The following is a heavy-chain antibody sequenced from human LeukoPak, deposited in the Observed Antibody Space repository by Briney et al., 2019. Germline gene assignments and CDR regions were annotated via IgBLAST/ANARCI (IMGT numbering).Heavy chain of an antibody. CDR2: ISSSSSYI. J-gene: IGHJ4*02. V-gene: IGHV3-21*01. D-gene: IGHD1-7*01. CDR1: GFTFSSYS. Sequence: GGSLRLSCAASGFTFSSYSMNWVRQAPGKGLEWVSSISSSSSYIYYADSVKGRFTISRDNAKNSLYLQMNSLRAEDTAVYYCAKVSYNWNYYFDYWGQGTLVTVSS. CDR3: AKVSYNWNYYFDY.